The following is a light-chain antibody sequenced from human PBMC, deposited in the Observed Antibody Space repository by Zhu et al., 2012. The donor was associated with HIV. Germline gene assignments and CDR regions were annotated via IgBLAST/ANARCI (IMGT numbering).Light chain of an antibody. CDR3: QQYNNWPPIT. CDR1: QTVSSN. V-gene: IGKV3-15*01. CDR2: GAS. Sequence: EIVMTQSPATLSVSPGERATLPCRASQTVSSNLAWYQQKPGQAPRLLIYGASIRATGIPARFSGSGSGTDFTLTISSMQSEDFAVYYCQQYNNWPPITFGQGTRLEI. J-gene: IGKJ5*01.